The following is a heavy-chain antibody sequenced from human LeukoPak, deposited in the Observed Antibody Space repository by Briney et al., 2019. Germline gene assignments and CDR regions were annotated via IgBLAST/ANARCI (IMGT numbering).Heavy chain of an antibody. J-gene: IGHJ3*02. CDR3: AKVRSGVTAILKAFDI. V-gene: IGHV3-23*01. CDR1: GFTFSSYA. CDR2: ISGSGGST. D-gene: IGHD2-21*02. Sequence: GGSLRLSCAASGFTFSSYAMSWVRHAPGKGLEWVSAISGSGGSTYYADSVKGRFTISRDNSKNTLYLQMNSLRAEDTAVYYCAKVRSGVTAILKAFDIWGQGTMVTVSS.